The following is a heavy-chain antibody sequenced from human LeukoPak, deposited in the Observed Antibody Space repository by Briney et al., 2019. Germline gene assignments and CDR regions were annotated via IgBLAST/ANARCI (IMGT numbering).Heavy chain of an antibody. D-gene: IGHD4-11*01. V-gene: IGHV3-30*14. CDR1: GFTFSSYA. J-gene: IGHJ6*02. CDR2: ISYDGSNK. Sequence: PGGSLRLSCAASGFTFSSYAMHWVRQAPGKGLEWVAVISYDGSNKYYADSVKGRFTISRDSSKNTLYLQMNSLRAEDTAVYYCSRAMTTITTNGLDVWGQGTTVTVSS. CDR3: SRAMTTITTNGLDV.